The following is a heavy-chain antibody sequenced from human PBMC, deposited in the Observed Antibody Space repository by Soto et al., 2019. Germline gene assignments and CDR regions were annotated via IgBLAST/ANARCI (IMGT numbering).Heavy chain of an antibody. CDR3: ARAGHIFAGVF. Sequence: QVQLQESGPGLLKPSETLSLTCTVSGASMNDYYGSWVRQSPGKGLEHIGYLHYNGFADYSPSLRSRVSISMDTSKNQFSLKLSSVTAADTAIYYCARAGHIFAGVFWGQGILVTVSS. D-gene: IGHD3-16*01. CDR2: LHYNGFA. V-gene: IGHV4-59*01. J-gene: IGHJ4*02. CDR1: GASMNDYY.